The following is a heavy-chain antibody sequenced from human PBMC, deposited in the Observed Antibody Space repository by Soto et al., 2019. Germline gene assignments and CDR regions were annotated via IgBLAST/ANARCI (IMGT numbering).Heavy chain of an antibody. Sequence: TGGSLRLSCAASGFTFSSYGMHWVRQAPGKGLEWVAVIWYDGSNKYYADSVKGRFTISRDNSKNTLYLQMNSLRAEDTAVYYCARIGNSGYDPIDYWGQGTLVTVSS. CDR1: GFTFSSYG. CDR2: IWYDGSNK. V-gene: IGHV3-33*01. D-gene: IGHD5-12*01. J-gene: IGHJ4*02. CDR3: ARIGNSGYDPIDY.